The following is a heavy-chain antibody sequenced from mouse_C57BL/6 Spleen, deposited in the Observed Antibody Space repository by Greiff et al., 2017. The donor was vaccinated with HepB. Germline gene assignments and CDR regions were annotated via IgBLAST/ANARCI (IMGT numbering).Heavy chain of an antibody. V-gene: IGHV1-22*01. CDR3: ANYYGAWFAY. D-gene: IGHD1-1*01. CDR2: INPNNGGT. Sequence: EVQLQQSGPELVKPGASVKMSCKASGYTFTDYNMHWVKQSHGKSLEWIGYINPNNGGTSYNQKFKGKATLTVNKSSSTAYMALRSLTSEDSAVYYCANYYGAWFAYWGQGTLVTVSA. J-gene: IGHJ3*01. CDR1: GYTFTDYN.